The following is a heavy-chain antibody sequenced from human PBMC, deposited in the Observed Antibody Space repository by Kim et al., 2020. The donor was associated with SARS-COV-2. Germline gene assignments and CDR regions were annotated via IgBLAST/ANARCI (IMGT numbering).Heavy chain of an antibody. V-gene: IGHV4-59*08. CDR2: IYYSGST. CDR3: ARHNNFYDS. CDR1: GGSISSYY. J-gene: IGHJ4*02. Sequence: ETLSLTCTVSGGSISSYYWSWIRQPPGKGLEWIGYIYYSGSTNYNPSLKSRVTMSVDTSKNQFSLKLSSVTAADTAVYYCARHNNFYDSWGQGTLVTVSS. D-gene: IGHD3-3*01.